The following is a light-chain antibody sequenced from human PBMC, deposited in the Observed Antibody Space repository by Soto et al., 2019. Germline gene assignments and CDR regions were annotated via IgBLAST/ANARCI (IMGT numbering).Light chain of an antibody. J-gene: IGLJ3*02. V-gene: IGLV1-47*01. Sequence: QSVLTQPPSASGIPGQRVTISRSGSSSNIGSNYVYWYQQLPGTAPKLLIYRNNQRPSGVPDRFSGSKSGTSASLAISGLRSEDEADYYCAAWDDSLSGWVFGGGTQLTVL. CDR1: SSNIGSNY. CDR2: RNN. CDR3: AAWDDSLSGWV.